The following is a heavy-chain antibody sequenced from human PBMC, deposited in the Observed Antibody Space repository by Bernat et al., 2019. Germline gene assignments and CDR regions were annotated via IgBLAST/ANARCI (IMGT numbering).Heavy chain of an antibody. CDR3: ARRGVAGWENGLNI. J-gene: IGHJ3*02. CDR1: GFTFSSYA. CDR2: MSYDGSNK. V-gene: IGHV3-30-3*01. Sequence: QVQLVESGGGVVQPGRSLGLSCAASGFTFSSYAMHWVRQAPGKGLEWVAVMSYDGSNKYYADSVKGRFIISRDNSKNTLYLQMNTLRAEDTAVYYCARRGVAGWENGLNIWGQGTMVTVFS. D-gene: IGHD6-19*01.